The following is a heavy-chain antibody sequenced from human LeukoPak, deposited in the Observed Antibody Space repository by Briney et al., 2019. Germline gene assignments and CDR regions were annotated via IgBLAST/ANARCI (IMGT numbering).Heavy chain of an antibody. CDR3: AKERNLEIAVAGTIFDY. D-gene: IGHD6-19*01. Sequence: GGSLRLSCAASGFTVRSYYMAWVRQAPGKGLEWVSVIYSGGDTYYADSVKGRYTISRDNSKNMIYLEMSSLKAEDTAVYYCAKERNLEIAVAGTIFDYWGQGTLVTVSS. J-gene: IGHJ4*02. V-gene: IGHV3-66*01. CDR2: IYSGGDT. CDR1: GFTVRSYY.